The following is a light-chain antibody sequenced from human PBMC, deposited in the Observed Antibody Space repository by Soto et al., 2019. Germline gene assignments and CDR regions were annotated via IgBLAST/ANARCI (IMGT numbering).Light chain of an antibody. CDR3: SSYTGGNPSYV. Sequence: QSALTQPPSASGSPGQSVTISCTGISSDVGGYDYVSWYQQHPGKAPKLMIYEVTIRPSGVSDRFSGSKSGNTASLTVSGLQAEVEADYYCSSYTGGNPSYVFGTGTKVTVL. V-gene: IGLV2-8*01. J-gene: IGLJ1*01. CDR2: EVT. CDR1: SSDVGGYDY.